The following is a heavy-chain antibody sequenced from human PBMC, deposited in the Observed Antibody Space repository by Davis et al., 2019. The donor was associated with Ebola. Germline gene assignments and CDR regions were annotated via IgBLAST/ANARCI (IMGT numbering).Heavy chain of an antibody. J-gene: IGHJ5*01. V-gene: IGHV4-59*11. Sequence: PSETLSLTCSVSGVSMRSGHFYFWIRQHPGKGLEWIASIYHTGRDYYNPSLKSRVTLSADMSKNEFSLKMTSVTAADTAVYYCARDRDGYNWLDSWGQGTLVTVYS. CDR1: GVSMRSGHFY. CDR2: IYHTGRD. CDR3: ARDRDGYNWLDS. D-gene: IGHD5-24*01.